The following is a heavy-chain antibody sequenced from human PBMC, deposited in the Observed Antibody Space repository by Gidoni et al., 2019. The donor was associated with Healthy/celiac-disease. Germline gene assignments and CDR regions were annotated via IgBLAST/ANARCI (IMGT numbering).Heavy chain of an antibody. J-gene: IGHJ4*02. CDR2: ISYDGSNK. CDR1: GFTFSSYG. Sequence: QVQLVESGGGVVQPGRSLRLSWAASGFTFSSYGMHWVRQAPGKGLEWVAVISYDGSNKYYADSVKGRFTISRDNSKNTLYLQMNSLRAEDTAVYYCAKAAQQWLAAYFDYWGQGTLVTVSS. V-gene: IGHV3-30*18. D-gene: IGHD6-19*01. CDR3: AKAAQQWLAAYFDY.